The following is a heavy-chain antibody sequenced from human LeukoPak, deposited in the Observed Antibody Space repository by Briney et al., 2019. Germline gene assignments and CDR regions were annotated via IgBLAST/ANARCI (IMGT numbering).Heavy chain of an antibody. J-gene: IGHJ4*02. Sequence: PGPCLTLACAASGFTFSDNYMGCVRQAPGKGLELVSYISSSGSTIYYADSVKDRFTISRDNAKNSLYLQMNSLRAADTAVYSCARDFFSGNEPSYFDYWGPGTLVTVSS. CDR3: ARDFFSGNEPSYFDY. CDR2: ISSSGSTI. CDR1: GFTFSDNY. D-gene: IGHD5-12*01. V-gene: IGHV3-11*01.